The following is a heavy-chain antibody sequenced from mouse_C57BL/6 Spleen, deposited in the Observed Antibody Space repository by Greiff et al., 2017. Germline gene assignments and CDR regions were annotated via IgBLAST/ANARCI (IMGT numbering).Heavy chain of an antibody. D-gene: IGHD1-1*01. J-gene: IGHJ4*01. V-gene: IGHV5-9-1*02. CDR1: GFTFSSYA. CDR2: ISSGGDYI. CDR3: TREGIYYYGSSYVLYAMDY. Sequence: EVKLLESGEGLVKPGGSLKLSCAASGFTFSSYAMSWVRQTPEKRLEWVAYISSGGDYIYYADTVKGRFTISRDTARNTLYLQMSSLKSEDTAMYYCTREGIYYYGSSYVLYAMDYWGQGTSVTVSS.